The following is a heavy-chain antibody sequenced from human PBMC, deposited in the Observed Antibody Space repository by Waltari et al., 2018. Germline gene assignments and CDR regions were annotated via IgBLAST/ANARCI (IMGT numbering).Heavy chain of an antibody. CDR1: GGSISSYY. CDR3: ARVGYYYESSGFITRWGPLDY. Sequence: QVQLQESGPGLVKPSETLSLTCTVSGGSISSYYWSWIRQPAGKGREWIGRIYTSGSTNYNPAHKSRVTRSVDTSKNQFSLKLSSVTAADTAVYYCARVGYYYESSGFITRWGPLDYWGQGTLVTVSS. J-gene: IGHJ4*02. V-gene: IGHV4-4*07. CDR2: IYTSGST. D-gene: IGHD3-22*01.